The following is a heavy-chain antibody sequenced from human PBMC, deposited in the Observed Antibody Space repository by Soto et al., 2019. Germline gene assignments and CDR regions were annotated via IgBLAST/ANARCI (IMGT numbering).Heavy chain of an antibody. J-gene: IGHJ4*02. Sequence: QVQLQESGPRLVKPSETLAVACTVSGGSVSRGGYYWSWIRQPPGKALEWIGYTYYSGSVTYNPSLKSRVTISVDTSKNQFFLKLNSVTTADTAVYYCVREKYYFDTGGYSPQSAVWCQGALVIVST. CDR1: GGSVSRGGYY. CDR2: TYYSGSV. D-gene: IGHD3-22*01. CDR3: VREKYYFDTGGYSPQSAV. V-gene: IGHV4-61*08.